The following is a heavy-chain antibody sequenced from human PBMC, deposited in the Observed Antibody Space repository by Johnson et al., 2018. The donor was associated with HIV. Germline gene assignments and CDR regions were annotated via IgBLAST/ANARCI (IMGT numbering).Heavy chain of an antibody. CDR3: AREEGTDILTRGDAFDI. D-gene: IGHD3-9*01. CDR1: GFIFSDYY. Sequence: QVQLVESGGGVVKPGESLRLSCAASGFIFSDYYMTWIRQAPGKGLEWISYISSSGATIYYADSVKGRFTISRDNSKSSLYLQMNSLRAEDTAVYYCAREEGTDILTRGDAFDIWGQGTMVTVSS. CDR2: ISSSGATI. V-gene: IGHV3-11*04. J-gene: IGHJ3*02.